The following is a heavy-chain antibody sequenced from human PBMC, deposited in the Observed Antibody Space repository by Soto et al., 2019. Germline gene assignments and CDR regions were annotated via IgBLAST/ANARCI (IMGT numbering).Heavy chain of an antibody. CDR2: ISYDGSNK. CDR1: GFTFSSYG. D-gene: IGHD6-6*01. CDR3: AKDDLYEPLAPFDY. Sequence: QVQLVESGGGVVQPGRSLRLSCAASGFTFSSYGMHWVRQAPGKGLEWVAVISYDGSNKYYADSVKGRFTISRDNSKNTLYLQMNSLRAEDTAVYYCAKDDLYEPLAPFDYWGQGTLVTVSS. J-gene: IGHJ4*02. V-gene: IGHV3-30*18.